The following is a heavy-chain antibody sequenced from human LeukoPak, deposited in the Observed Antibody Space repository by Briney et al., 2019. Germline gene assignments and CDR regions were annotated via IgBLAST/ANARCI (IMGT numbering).Heavy chain of an antibody. CDR3: ARSHLYNYDSSGPKYYFDY. D-gene: IGHD3-22*01. J-gene: IGHJ4*02. CDR2: IIPIFGTA. V-gene: IGHV1-69*13. Sequence: GASVKVSCKASGGTFSSYAISWVRQAPGQGLEWMGGIIPIFGTANYAQKFQGRVTITADESTSTAYMELSSLRSEDTAVYYCARSHLYNYDSSGPKYYFDYWGQGTLVTVSS. CDR1: GGTFSSYA.